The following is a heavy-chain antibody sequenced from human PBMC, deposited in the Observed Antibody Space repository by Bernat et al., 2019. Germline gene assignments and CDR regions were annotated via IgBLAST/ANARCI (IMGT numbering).Heavy chain of an antibody. D-gene: IGHD2-8*01. Sequence: QVHLVESGGGVVQPGRSLGLSCAASGFTFRSYGMHWVRQAPGKGLEWVAVISYDGSNKYYGDSVKDRFTISRDNSKKTLYLQMNSLRAEDTAVYYCASLRADSTKGYYSDYWGQGTLVTVSS. CDR2: ISYDGSNK. V-gene: IGHV3-30*03. J-gene: IGHJ4*02. CDR3: ASLRADSTKGYYSDY. CDR1: GFTFRSYG.